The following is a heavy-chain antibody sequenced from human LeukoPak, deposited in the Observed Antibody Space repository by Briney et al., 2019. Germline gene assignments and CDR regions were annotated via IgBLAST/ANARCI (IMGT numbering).Heavy chain of an antibody. Sequence: ASVKVSCKASGYTFTSYYVHWVRQAPGQGLEWMGIINPSGGSTSYAQKFQGRVTMTRDTSTSTVYMELSSLRSEDTAVYYCARGASPDCGGDCYSEGDYWGQGTLVTVSS. V-gene: IGHV1-46*01. CDR2: INPSGGST. CDR1: GYTFTSYY. CDR3: ARGASPDCGGDCYSEGDY. D-gene: IGHD2-21*02. J-gene: IGHJ4*02.